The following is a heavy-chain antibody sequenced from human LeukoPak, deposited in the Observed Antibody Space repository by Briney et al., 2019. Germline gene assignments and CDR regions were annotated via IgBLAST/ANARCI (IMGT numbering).Heavy chain of an antibody. Sequence: ASVKVSCKASGYTFTGYGISWVRQAPGQGLEWMGWISAYNGNTNYAQTLRDRLTMTTDTSTSTSYMELRSLRSDDTAVYYCARALAQGGSFDLYYFDSWGQGSLVTVSS. CDR2: ISAYNGNT. CDR1: GYTFTGYG. V-gene: IGHV1-18*01. J-gene: IGHJ4*02. CDR3: ARALAQGGSFDLYYFDS. D-gene: IGHD3-9*01.